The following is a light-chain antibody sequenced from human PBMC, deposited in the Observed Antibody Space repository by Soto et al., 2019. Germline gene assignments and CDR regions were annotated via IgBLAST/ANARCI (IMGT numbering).Light chain of an antibody. J-gene: IGLJ3*02. CDR2: KDS. CDR3: QSSDARGTYVV. CDR1: AVPQQY. V-gene: IGLV3-25*03. Sequence: SNELTQPPSVSLSPGQTARITCSGDAVPQQYVYWYQQKPGQAPVLVIYKDSERPSGIPERFSGSSSGTTVTLTISGLQAEDEADYYCQSSDARGTYVVFGGGTKLTVL.